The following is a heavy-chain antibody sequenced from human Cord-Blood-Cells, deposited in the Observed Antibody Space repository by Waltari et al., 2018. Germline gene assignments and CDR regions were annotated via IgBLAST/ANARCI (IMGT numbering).Heavy chain of an antibody. J-gene: IGHJ3*02. Sequence: QLQLQESGPGLVKPSETLSLTCTVSGGSISSSSYYWGWIRQPPGKGLEWSGSIYYSGSTYYNPSLKSRVTISVDTSKNQFSLKLSSVTAADTAVYYCARRGRGDYAFDIWGQGTMVTVSS. CDR1: GGSISSSSYY. D-gene: IGHD2-21*02. V-gene: IGHV4-39*01. CDR3: ARRGRGDYAFDI. CDR2: IYYSGST.